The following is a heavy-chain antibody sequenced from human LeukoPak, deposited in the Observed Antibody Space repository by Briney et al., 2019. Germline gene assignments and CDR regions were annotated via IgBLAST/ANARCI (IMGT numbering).Heavy chain of an antibody. D-gene: IGHD6-13*01. V-gene: IGHV1-2*06. CDR1: GYTFTGYY. CDR3: ARDSKQQLPTVDY. CDR2: INPNSGGT. Sequence: ASVKVSCKASGYTFTGYYMHWVRQAPGQGLEWMGRINPNSGGTNYAQKFQGRVTMTRDMSISTAYMELSRLRSDDTAVYYCARDSKQQLPTVDYWGQGTLVTVSS. J-gene: IGHJ4*02.